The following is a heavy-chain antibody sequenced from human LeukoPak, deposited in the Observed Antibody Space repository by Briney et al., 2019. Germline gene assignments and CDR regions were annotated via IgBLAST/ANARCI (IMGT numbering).Heavy chain of an antibody. J-gene: IGHJ5*02. CDR1: GYTFTDHY. CDR2: INPNNGGT. V-gene: IGHV1-2*02. Sequence: GASVKVSCKASGYTFTDHYMHWVRRAPGQGLEWMGWINPNNGGTTYGKTFQGRVTMTRDTSLSTAYMELTRLTSDDTAVYYCARRLGDTSLYYYGLSLDPWGQGTLVTVSS. CDR3: ARRLGDTSLYYYGLSLDP. D-gene: IGHD3-22*01.